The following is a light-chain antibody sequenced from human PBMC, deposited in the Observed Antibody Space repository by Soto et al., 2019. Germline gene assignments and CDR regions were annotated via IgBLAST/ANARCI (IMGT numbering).Light chain of an antibody. CDR2: EVS. CDR1: SSDVGGYNY. Sequence: QSALTQPASVSGSPGQSITISCTGTSSDVGGYNYVSGYQQHPGKAPKLIIYEVSNRPSGVSNRFSGSKSGNTASLTISGLQAEDEADYYCSSYTSSSTRVFGGGIKLTVL. CDR3: SSYTSSSTRV. J-gene: IGLJ2*01. V-gene: IGLV2-14*01.